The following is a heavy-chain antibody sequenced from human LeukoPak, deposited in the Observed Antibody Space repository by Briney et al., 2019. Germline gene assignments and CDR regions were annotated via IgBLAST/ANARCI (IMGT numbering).Heavy chain of an antibody. D-gene: IGHD6-13*01. CDR2: IYYSGST. CDR1: GGSISSYY. V-gene: IGHV4-59*01. Sequence: PSETLSLTCTVSGGSISSYYWSWIRQPPGKGLEWIGYIYYSGSTNYNPSLKSRVTISVDTSKNQFSLKLSSVTAADTAVYYCARISSSWYVFVLDYWGQGTLVTVSS. J-gene: IGHJ4*02. CDR3: ARISSSWYVFVLDY.